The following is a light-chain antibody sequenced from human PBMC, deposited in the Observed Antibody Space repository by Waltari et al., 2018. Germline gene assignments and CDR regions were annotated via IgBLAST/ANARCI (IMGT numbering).Light chain of an antibody. CDR1: SSDVGDYNY. CDR2: EVS. V-gene: IGLV2-14*01. J-gene: IGLJ2*01. Sequence: QSALTQPASVSGSPGQSLTISCTGTSSDVGDYNYVSWYKQHPGKAPTLMMYEVSYRPSRVSTRFSGSKSGNTASLTISGLQAENEADYYCVSYRSSNTLVFGGGTNLTVL. CDR3: VSYRSSNTLV.